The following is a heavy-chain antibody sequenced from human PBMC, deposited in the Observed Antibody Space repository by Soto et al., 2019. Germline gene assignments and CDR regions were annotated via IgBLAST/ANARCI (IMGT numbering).Heavy chain of an antibody. V-gene: IGHV3-30*18. Sequence: QVQLVESGGGVVQPGRSLRLSCAASQFTFSSFGMHWVRQAPGKGLEWVAVISYDGSNKYADSVKGRFTISRDNSKNTLSLQMSSLRAEDTAVYYCAKDLHRGSDNYFYGMDVWGQGTTVTVSS. CDR2: ISYDGSNK. CDR1: QFTFSSFG. CDR3: AKDLHRGSDNYFYGMDV. D-gene: IGHD1-26*01. J-gene: IGHJ6*02.